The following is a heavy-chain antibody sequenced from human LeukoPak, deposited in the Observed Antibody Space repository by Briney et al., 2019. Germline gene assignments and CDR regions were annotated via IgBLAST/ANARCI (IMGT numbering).Heavy chain of an antibody. J-gene: IGHJ4*02. CDR3: ARVAWIQLWFFY. CDR2: IYYSGST. V-gene: IGHV4-39*07. CDR1: GGSISSSSYY. Sequence: PSETLSLTCTVSGGSISSSSYYWGWIRQPPGKGLEWIGSIYYSGSTYYNPSLKSRVTISVDTSKNQFSLKLSSVTAADTAVYYCARVAWIQLWFFYWGQGTLVTVSS. D-gene: IGHD5-18*01.